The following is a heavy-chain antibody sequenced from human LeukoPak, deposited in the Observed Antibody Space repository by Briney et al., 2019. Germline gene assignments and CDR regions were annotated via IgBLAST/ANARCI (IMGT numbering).Heavy chain of an antibody. V-gene: IGHV4-59*01. J-gene: IGHJ6*02. CDR2: IYYSGST. CDR3: ARGEAHPRSDYYYGMDV. Sequence: SETLSLTCAVYGGSFSGYYWSWIRQPPGKGLEWIGYIYYSGSTNYNPSLKSRVTISVDTSKNQFSLKLSSVTAADTAVYYCARGEAHPRSDYYYGMDVWGQGTTVTVSS. CDR1: GGSFSGYY.